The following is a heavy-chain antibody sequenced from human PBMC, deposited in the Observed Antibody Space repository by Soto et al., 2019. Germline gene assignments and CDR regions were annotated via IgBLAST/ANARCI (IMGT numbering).Heavy chain of an antibody. D-gene: IGHD2-15*01. CDR1: GGSITTYY. V-gene: IGHV4-59*01. CDR2: IYYSGST. CDR3: ASVRDCSGGPCYSWWFDP. Sequence: QVQLQESGPGLVKPSETLSLTCTVSGGSITTYYWSWIRQPPGKGLEWIGHIYYSGSTNYSPSLKGRVPLSVDMSNSHLSLTVSSVTAPDTAVYYCASVRDCSGGPCYSWWFDPWGQGTLVTVSS. J-gene: IGHJ5*02.